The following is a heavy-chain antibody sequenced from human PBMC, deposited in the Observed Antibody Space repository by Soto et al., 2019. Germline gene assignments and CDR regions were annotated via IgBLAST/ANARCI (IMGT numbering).Heavy chain of an antibody. V-gene: IGHV3-23*01. CDR1: GFTFSSYA. CDR3: AIGSSVWTYFDY. D-gene: IGHD6-19*01. J-gene: IGHJ4*02. CDR2: ISGSGGST. Sequence: EVQLLESGGGLVQPGGSLRLSCAASGFTFSSYAMSWVRQAPGKGLEWVSAISGSGGSTYYADSVKGRFTISRDNSKNTLYLQMNSLRAEDTAVYYCAIGSSVWTYFDYWGQGTLVTVSS.